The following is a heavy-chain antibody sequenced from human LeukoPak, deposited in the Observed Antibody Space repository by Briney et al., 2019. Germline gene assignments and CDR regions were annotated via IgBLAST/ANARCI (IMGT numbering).Heavy chain of an antibody. V-gene: IGHV5-51*01. CDR2: IYPCDSDT. CDR3: ARHTPRITMVRGVSVAFDI. CDR1: GYRFTSYW. D-gene: IGHD3-10*01. J-gene: IGHJ3*02. Sequence: GESLKISCRGSGYRFTSYWIGWVRQVPGKGLGWMGIIYPCDSDTRYSPSFQGQVTISADKSISTAYLQWSSLKASDTAMYYCARHTPRITMVRGVSVAFDIWGQGTMVTVSS.